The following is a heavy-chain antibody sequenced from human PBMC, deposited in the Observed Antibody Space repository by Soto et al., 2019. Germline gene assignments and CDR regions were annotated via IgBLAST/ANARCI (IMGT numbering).Heavy chain of an antibody. Sequence: EAQMLESGVGSVQPGGSLRLSCAASGFTFSTYAVAWVRQSPGKGLEWVSSISASGGGTWYADSVKGRFTISRDNSKNTLYLQMTRLRAEDSAVYYCARRPTATASWGQGTLVTVSS. J-gene: IGHJ5*02. D-gene: IGHD1-1*01. CDR3: ARRPTATAS. CDR1: GFTFSTYA. CDR2: ISASGGGT. V-gene: IGHV3-23*01.